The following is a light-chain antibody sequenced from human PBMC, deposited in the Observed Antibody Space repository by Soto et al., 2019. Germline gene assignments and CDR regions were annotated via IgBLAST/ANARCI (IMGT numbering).Light chain of an antibody. V-gene: IGKV3D-15*01. CDR3: QQYNNWVRP. J-gene: IGKJ1*01. Sequence: EIVMTQSPATLSVSPGERATISCRASQSVSSNLAWYQQKPGQAPGLLIYGASTRATGIPVRFSGSGSGTEFTLTISSLQSEDFAVYYCQQYNNWVRPFGQGTKVEIK. CDR2: GAS. CDR1: QSVSSN.